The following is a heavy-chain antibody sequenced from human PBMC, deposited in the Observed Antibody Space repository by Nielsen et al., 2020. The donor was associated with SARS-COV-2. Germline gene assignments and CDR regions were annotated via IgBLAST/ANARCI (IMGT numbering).Heavy chain of an antibody. Sequence: SETLSLTCTVSGGSISGGGYYWTWIRQYPGGGLEWIGHITHYAGGTDYNPSPESRVPLSADTSKNKGSLRLRSVTAADTAVYYCARGTGSRDFDFWGLGTLVTVSS. V-gene: IGHV4-31*03. CDR1: GGSISGGGYY. CDR2: ITHYAGGT. CDR3: ARGTGSRDFDF. D-gene: IGHD2-8*02. J-gene: IGHJ4*02.